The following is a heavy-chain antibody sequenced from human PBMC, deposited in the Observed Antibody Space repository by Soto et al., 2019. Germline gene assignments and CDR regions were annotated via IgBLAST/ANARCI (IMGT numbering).Heavy chain of an antibody. CDR2: INHSGST. D-gene: IGHD4-17*01. CDR1: GGNIISSSYY. Sequence: SVTKSLTCTVAGGNIISSSYYWGRNSKPPGKGLEWIGEINHSGSTNYNPSLKSRVTISVDTSKNQFSLKLSSVTAADTAVYYCARGRRTAVTIDYWGQGTLVTVSS. V-gene: IGHV4-39*07. J-gene: IGHJ4*02. CDR3: ARGRRTAVTIDY.